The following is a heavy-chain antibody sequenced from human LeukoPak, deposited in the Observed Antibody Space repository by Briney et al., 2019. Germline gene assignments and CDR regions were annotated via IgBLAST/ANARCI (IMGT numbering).Heavy chain of an antibody. CDR3: ATYSTSTAFDY. CDR1: GFTFSTYN. J-gene: IGHJ4*02. V-gene: IGHV3-48*01. D-gene: IGHD6-6*01. CDR2: ISSSSSTI. Sequence: GGSLRLSCAASGFTFSTYNMNWVRQAPGKGLEWVSYISSSSSTIYYADSVKGRFTISRDNARKSLYLQMNSLRAEDTAVYYCATYSTSTAFDYWGQGTLVTVSS.